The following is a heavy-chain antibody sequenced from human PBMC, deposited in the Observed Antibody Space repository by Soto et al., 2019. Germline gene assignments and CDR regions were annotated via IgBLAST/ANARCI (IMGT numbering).Heavy chain of an antibody. D-gene: IGHD3-10*01. CDR1: GYSFTSYW. V-gene: IGHV5-51*01. CDR3: ASRYYYGSGSYYNWFWFDP. CDR2: IYPGDSDT. Sequence: GESLKISCKGSGYSFTSYWIGWVRQMPGKGLEWMGIIYPGDSDTRYSPSFQGQVTISADKSISTAYLQWSSLKASDTAMYYCASRYYYGSGSYYNWFWFDPWGQGTLVTVSS. J-gene: IGHJ5*02.